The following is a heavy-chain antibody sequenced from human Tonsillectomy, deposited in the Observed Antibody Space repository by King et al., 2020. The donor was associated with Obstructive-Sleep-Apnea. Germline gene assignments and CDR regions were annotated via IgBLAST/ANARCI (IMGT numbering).Heavy chain of an antibody. Sequence: EVQLVESGGGLVQPGGSLRLSCAASGFTFSSYAMSWVRQAPGKGLEWVSAISGSGGSTYYADSVKGRFTISRDNSKNTLYLQMNSLRAEDTAVYYCAKGTTYYYDSSGPTTYYFDYWGQGTLVTVSS. V-gene: IGHV3-23*04. J-gene: IGHJ4*02. D-gene: IGHD3-22*01. CDR3: AKGTTYYYDSSGPTTYYFDY. CDR2: ISGSGGST. CDR1: GFTFSSYA.